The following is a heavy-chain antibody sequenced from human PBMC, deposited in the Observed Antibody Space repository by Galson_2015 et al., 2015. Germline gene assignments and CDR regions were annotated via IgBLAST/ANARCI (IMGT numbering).Heavy chain of an antibody. CDR2: INPSGGST. V-gene: IGHV1-46*01. D-gene: IGHD2-21*01. Sequence: SVKVSCKASGYTFTSYYMHWVRQAPGQGLEWMGIINPSGGSTSYAQKFQGRVTMTRDTSTSTVYMELSSLRSEDTAVYYCARVLLVLEVPHDAFDIWGQGTMVTVAS. CDR1: GYTFTSYY. CDR3: ARVLLVLEVPHDAFDI. J-gene: IGHJ3*02.